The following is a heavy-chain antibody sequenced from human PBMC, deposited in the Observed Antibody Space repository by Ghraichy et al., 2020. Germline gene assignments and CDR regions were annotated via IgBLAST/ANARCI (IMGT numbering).Heavy chain of an antibody. D-gene: IGHD2-2*01. CDR2: LSGNGVGT. CDR1: GFTFSRYA. Sequence: GGSLRLSCAASGFTFSRYAMGWVRQAPGKGLEWVSALSGNGVGTYYADSVKGRFTISRDNSKNTLYLQMNSLRVEDTAIYYCAKDRGYNCNPTTCYEEFDYWGQGTLVTVSS. J-gene: IGHJ4*02. V-gene: IGHV3-23*01. CDR3: AKDRGYNCNPTTCYEEFDY.